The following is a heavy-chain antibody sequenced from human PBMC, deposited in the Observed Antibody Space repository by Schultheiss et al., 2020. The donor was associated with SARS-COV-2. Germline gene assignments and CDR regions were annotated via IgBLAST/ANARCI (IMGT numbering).Heavy chain of an antibody. CDR1: GFSLSTSGVD. Sequence: SGPTLVKPTQTLTLTCTFSGFSLSTSGVDVGWIRQPPGKALEWLALIYWNDDKRYSPSLKSRLTITKDTSKNQVVLTMTNMDPVDTATYYCAHQQWLVSLYGTREYYYGMDVWGQGTTVTVSS. CDR3: AHQQWLVSLYGTREYYYGMDV. J-gene: IGHJ6*02. D-gene: IGHD6-19*01. CDR2: IYWNDDK. V-gene: IGHV2-5*01.